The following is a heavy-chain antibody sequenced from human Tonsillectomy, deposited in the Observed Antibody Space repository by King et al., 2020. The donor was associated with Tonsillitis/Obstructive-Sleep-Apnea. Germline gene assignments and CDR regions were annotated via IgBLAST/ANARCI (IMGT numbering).Heavy chain of an antibody. CDR1: GYTFTGYY. J-gene: IGHJ4*02. CDR2: IDPNSGGT. Sequence: VQLVESGAEVKKPGASVKVSCKASGYTFTGYYLHWVRQAPGQGLEWMGRIDPNSGGTYYAQKFQGRVTMTRDTSISTAYMELSRLRSDDTAVYYCARGRYFSCFSGLWGQGTLVTVSS. CDR3: ARGRYFSCFSGL. D-gene: IGHD3-9*01. V-gene: IGHV1-2*02.